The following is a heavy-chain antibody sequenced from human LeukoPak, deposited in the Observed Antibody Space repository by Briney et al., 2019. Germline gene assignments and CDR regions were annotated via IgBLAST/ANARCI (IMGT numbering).Heavy chain of an antibody. J-gene: IGHJ5*02. D-gene: IGHD6-19*01. Sequence: GSVKVSCRASGYAFTSYYIHWVRQAPGQGLEYMGLIFPTGGTTTYTQRFQGRLTLTRDTSTTTVYMELSSLTSEDTALYYCARGRAAVGRPRASANWFDTWGQGTLVTVSS. CDR2: IFPTGGTT. CDR1: GYAFTSYY. V-gene: IGHV1-46*01. CDR3: ARGRAAVGRPRASANWFDT.